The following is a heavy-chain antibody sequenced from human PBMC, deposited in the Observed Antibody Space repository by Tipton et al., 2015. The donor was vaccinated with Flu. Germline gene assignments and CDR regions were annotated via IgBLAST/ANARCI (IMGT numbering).Heavy chain of an antibody. D-gene: IGHD6-19*01. V-gene: IGHV5-51*01. J-gene: IGHJ4*02. CDR2: IYPGDSDT. CDR1: GYIFGTSW. CDR3: VRHELVQWLALDY. Sequence: QLVQSGAEVKKPGESLKISCKASGYIFGTSWIGWVRQMPGKGLEWMGIIYPGDSDTRYSPSFQGQVTISADKSISTAYLQWSGLKASGTAKYYCVRHELVQWLALDYWGQRTLVTVSS.